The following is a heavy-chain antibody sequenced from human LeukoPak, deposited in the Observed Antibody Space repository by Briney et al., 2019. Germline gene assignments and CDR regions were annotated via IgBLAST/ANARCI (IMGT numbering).Heavy chain of an antibody. J-gene: IGHJ4*02. CDR3: ARHPITRYSSSWYYFDY. D-gene: IGHD6-13*01. Sequence: PSETLSLTCTVSGGSISSGGYYWSWFRQHPGEGLEWIGYIYYSGSTNYNPSLKSRVTISVDTSKNQFSLKLSSVTAADTAVYYCARHPITRYSSSWYYFDYWGQGTLVTVSS. CDR1: GGSISSGGYY. CDR2: IYYSGST. V-gene: IGHV4-61*08.